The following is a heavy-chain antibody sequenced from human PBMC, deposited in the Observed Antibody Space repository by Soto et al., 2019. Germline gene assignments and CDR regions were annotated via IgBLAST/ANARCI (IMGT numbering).Heavy chain of an antibody. J-gene: IGHJ5*01. CDR1: GYSFTSYW. V-gene: IGHV5-51*01. CDR2: IYPDDSDT. Sequence: AGESLKISCKGSGYSFTSYWIDWVRQMPGKGPEWMGIIYPDDSDTRYSPSFQGQVTMSADKSISTAYLQWSSLKASDTAMYYCARPFDTSGWYDSWGQGTLVTVPS. D-gene: IGHD6-19*01. CDR3: ARPFDTSGWYDS.